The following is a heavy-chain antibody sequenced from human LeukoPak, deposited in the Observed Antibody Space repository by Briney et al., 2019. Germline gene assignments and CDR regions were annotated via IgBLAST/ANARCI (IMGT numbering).Heavy chain of an antibody. CDR3: ARGHNYGYNY. D-gene: IGHD5-18*01. CDR2: ISTSSSTI. Sequence: GGSLRLSCAASGFTFSSYGMHWVRQAPGKGLEWVSYISTSSSTINYADSVKGRFTISRDNAKNSLYLQISSLRDEDTAVYYCARGHNYGYNYWGQGTLVTVSS. V-gene: IGHV3-48*02. J-gene: IGHJ4*02. CDR1: GFTFSSYG.